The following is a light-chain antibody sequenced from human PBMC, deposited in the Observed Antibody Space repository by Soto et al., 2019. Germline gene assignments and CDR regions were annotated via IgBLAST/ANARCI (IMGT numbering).Light chain of an antibody. CDR2: DAS. CDR3: QTYDKAPWT. V-gene: IGKV1-5*01. J-gene: IGKJ1*01. CDR1: QSISSL. Sequence: IQLTPSPATLSASVGDRVTITCGASQSISSLLAWYQQKPGKAPKLLIYDASSLESGVPSRFSGSGSGTDFILTISSLQSEDVATYYCQTYDKAPWTFGPGTKVDIK.